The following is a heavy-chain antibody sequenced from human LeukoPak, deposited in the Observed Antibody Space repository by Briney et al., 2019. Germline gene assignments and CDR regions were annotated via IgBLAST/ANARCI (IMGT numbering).Heavy chain of an antibody. CDR1: GFTFSDYY. Sequence: MTGGSLRLSCAASGFTFSDYYMSWIRQAPGKGLEWVSYISSSGSTIYYADSVKGRFTISRDNAKNSLYLQMNSLRAEGTAVYYCARDRAYSSSSAYYYYGMDVWGQGTTVTVSS. V-gene: IGHV3-11*01. CDR3: ARDRAYSSSSAYYYYGMDV. D-gene: IGHD6-13*01. CDR2: ISSSGSTI. J-gene: IGHJ6*02.